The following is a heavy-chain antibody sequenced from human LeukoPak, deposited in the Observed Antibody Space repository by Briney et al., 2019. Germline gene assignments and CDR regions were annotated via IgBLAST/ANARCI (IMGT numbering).Heavy chain of an antibody. Sequence: GGSLRLSCVASGFTFSDYAMTWFRRAPGTGLECVSGISERGDRMDYADSVKGRFTISRDNSKNTLYLQMHSLEVEDTAIYFCAKDLGSRGLGTTLINWGQGTLVTVSS. CDR3: AKDLGSRGLGTTLIN. CDR1: GFTFSDYA. D-gene: IGHD1/OR15-1a*01. V-gene: IGHV3-23*01. J-gene: IGHJ4*02. CDR2: ISERGDRM.